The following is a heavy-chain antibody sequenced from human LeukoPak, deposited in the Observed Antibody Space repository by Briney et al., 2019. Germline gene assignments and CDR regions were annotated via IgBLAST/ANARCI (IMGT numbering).Heavy chain of an antibody. CDR1: GDSISSGDYS. CDR2: IFYSGST. J-gene: IGHJ3*02. CDR3: ARGGGAVIAAARAFDI. D-gene: IGHD2-2*01. Sequence: SSQTLSLTCTVSGDSISSGDYSWSWLPHPPGKGLEWIGNIFYSGSTYYNPSLKSRLTISVDTSKNQFSLKLSSVTAADTALYYCARGGGAVIAAARAFDIWGQGTMVTVSS. V-gene: IGHV4-30-4*08.